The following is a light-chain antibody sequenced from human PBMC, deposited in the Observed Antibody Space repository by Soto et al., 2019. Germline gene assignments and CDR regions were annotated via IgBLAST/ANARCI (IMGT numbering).Light chain of an antibody. CDR3: SSYTSSSTHVV. CDR1: SSDVGGYNY. CDR2: EVS. J-gene: IGLJ2*01. Sequence: QSAPTQPASVSGSPGQSITISCTGTSSDVGGYNYVSWYQQHPGKAPKLMIYEVSNRPSGVSNRFSGSKSGNTASLTISGLQAEDEADYSCSSYTSSSTHVVFGGGTKVTVL. V-gene: IGLV2-14*01.